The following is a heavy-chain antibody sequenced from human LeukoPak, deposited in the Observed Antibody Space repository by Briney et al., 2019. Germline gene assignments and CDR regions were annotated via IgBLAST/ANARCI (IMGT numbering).Heavy chain of an antibody. Sequence: ASVKVSCKASGGTFSSYAISWVRQAPGQGLEWMGGIIPIFGTANYAQKFQGRVTITADESTSTAYMELSSLRSEDTAVYYCARHRILAARPPYYYYGMDVWGQGTTVTVSS. CDR3: ARHRILAARPPYYYYGMDV. CDR2: IIPIFGTA. J-gene: IGHJ6*02. CDR1: GGTFSSYA. V-gene: IGHV1-69*13. D-gene: IGHD6-6*01.